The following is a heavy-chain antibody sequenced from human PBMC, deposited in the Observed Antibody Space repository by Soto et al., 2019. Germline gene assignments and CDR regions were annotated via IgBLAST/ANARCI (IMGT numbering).Heavy chain of an antibody. V-gene: IGHV1-46*01. CDR3: AREGSPLGRLVVYYGMDV. D-gene: IGHD2-15*01. Sequence: ASVKVSCKASGYTFTSYYMHWVRQAPGQGLEWMGIINPSGGSTSYAQKFQGRVTMTRDTSTSTVYMELSSLRSEDTAVYYCAREGSPLGRLVVYYGMDVWGQGTTVTVSS. J-gene: IGHJ6*02. CDR1: GYTFTSYY. CDR2: INPSGGST.